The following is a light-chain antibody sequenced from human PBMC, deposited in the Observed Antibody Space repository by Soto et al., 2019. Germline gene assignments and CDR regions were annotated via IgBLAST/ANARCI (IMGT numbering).Light chain of an antibody. J-gene: IGKJ4*01. Sequence: VLTQSPCTLSLSPGERATLSCRASRSVTSSYLAWYHQKPCQAPRLLIYGASTRATGLPARVSRSGSVTDFTITVSVLEPEDFAVYYCQQYGSSPLTFGGGTKVEIK. CDR2: GAS. CDR3: QQYGSSPLT. CDR1: RSVTSSY. V-gene: IGKV3-20*01.